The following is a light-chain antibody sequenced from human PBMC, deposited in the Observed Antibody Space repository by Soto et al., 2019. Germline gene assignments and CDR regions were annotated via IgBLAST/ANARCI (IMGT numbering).Light chain of an antibody. CDR2: DVT. J-gene: IGLJ2*01. CDR1: SSDVGGYDY. Sequence: QSVLTQPASVSGSPGQSITISCTGTSSDVGGYDYVSWYQQHPGRAPRLIIYDVTYRPSGVSNRFSGSKSDNTASLTISSLQAEDEADYYCSSYTTSSTSYVLFGGGTKLTVL. V-gene: IGLV2-14*03. CDR3: SSYTTSSTSYVL.